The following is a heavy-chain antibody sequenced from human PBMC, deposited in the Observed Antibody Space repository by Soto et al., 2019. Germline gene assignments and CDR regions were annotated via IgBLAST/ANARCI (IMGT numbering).Heavy chain of an antibody. D-gene: IGHD1-7*01. CDR1: GFTFSSYG. Sequence: GGSLRLSCAASGFTFSSYGMHWVRQAPGKGLKWVAVIWYDGSNKYYADSVKGRFTISRDNSKNTLYLQMNSLRAEDTAVYYCAKDNNWNYKSFDYWGQGTLVTVSS. CDR2: IWYDGSNK. V-gene: IGHV3-33*06. CDR3: AKDNNWNYKSFDY. J-gene: IGHJ4*02.